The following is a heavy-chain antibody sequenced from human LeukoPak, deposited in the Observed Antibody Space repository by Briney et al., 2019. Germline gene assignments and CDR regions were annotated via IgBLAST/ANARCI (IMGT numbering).Heavy chain of an antibody. Sequence: GGSLRLSCAASGFTFSSYAMSWVRQAPGKGLEWVSAISSSGGSTYYPGSVKGRFTISRDSSMHMLYLQMNSLRAEDTAVYYCARSNYGLDYLDYWGQGTLVTVSA. V-gene: IGHV3-23*01. CDR1: GFTFSSYA. CDR2: ISSSGGST. J-gene: IGHJ4*02. CDR3: ARSNYGLDYLDY. D-gene: IGHD4-11*01.